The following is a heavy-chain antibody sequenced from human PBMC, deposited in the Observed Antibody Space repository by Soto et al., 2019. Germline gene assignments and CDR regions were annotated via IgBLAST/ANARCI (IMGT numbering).Heavy chain of an antibody. V-gene: IGHV4-30-4*01. Sequence: SETLSLTCTVSGGSISSGDYYWSWIRQPPGKGLEWIGYIYYSGSTYYNPSLKSRVTISVDTSKNQFSLKLSSVTAADTAVYYCARWDITMVRGVILNPPDYWGQGTLVTVSS. J-gene: IGHJ4*02. CDR2: IYYSGST. CDR3: ARWDITMVRGVILNPPDY. CDR1: GGSISSGDYY. D-gene: IGHD3-10*01.